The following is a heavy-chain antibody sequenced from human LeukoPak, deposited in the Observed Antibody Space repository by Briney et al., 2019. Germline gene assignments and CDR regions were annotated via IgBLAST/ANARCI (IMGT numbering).Heavy chain of an antibody. CDR3: ARGLYADSSVRTRKRSYYLDY. V-gene: IGHV4-4*07. CDR2: IFTSGRT. CDR1: GGSISSYY. Sequence: SETLSLTCTVSGGSISSYYWSWIRQPAGKGLESIGHIFTSGRTNYNPSLKSRVTMSVDTSKNQFSLKLSSVTAADATVYYCARGLYADSSVRTRKRSYYLDYWGQGTPVADSS. D-gene: IGHD3-22*01. J-gene: IGHJ4*02.